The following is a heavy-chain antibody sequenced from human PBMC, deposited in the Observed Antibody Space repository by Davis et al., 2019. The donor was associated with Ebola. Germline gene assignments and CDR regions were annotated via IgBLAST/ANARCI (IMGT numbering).Heavy chain of an antibody. CDR1: GGSFSGYY. V-gene: IGHV4-34*01. D-gene: IGHD6-6*01. CDR2: INHSGST. J-gene: IGHJ4*02. CDR3: ARVGIATRLNYLDY. Sequence: MPGGSLRLSCAVYGGSFSGYYWSWIRQPPGKGLEWIGEINHSGSTNYNPSLKSRVTISVDTSKNQFSLKLSSATAAETAVYYCARVGIATRLNYLDYWGQGTLVTVSS.